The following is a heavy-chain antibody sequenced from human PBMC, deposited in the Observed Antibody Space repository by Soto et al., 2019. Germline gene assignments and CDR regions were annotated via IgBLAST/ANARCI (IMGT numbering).Heavy chain of an antibody. Sequence: GASVKVSCKASGGTFSSYAMHWVRQAPGQRLEWMGWINAGNGNTKYSQKFQGRVTITRDTSASTAYMELSSLRSEDTAVYYCARGWAGSRVAFLNYYMDVWGQGTTVTVSS. D-gene: IGHD2-15*01. J-gene: IGHJ6*03. CDR2: INAGNGNT. V-gene: IGHV1-3*01. CDR3: ARGWAGSRVAFLNYYMDV. CDR1: GGTFSSYA.